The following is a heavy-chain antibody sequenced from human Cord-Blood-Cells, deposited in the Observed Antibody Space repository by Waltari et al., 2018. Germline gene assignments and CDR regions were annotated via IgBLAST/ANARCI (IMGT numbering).Heavy chain of an antibody. CDR2: INHNSGGT. CDR3: AVGYDILTYYFDY. J-gene: IGHJ4*02. V-gene: IGHV1-2*06. Sequence: QVQLVQSGAEVKKPGASVKVSCKASGYTFTGYYMHWVRQAPGQGLEWMGRINHNSGGTNYAQKFQGRVTMTRDTSISTAYMELSRLRSDDTAVYYCAVGYDILTYYFDYWGQGTLVTVSS. CDR1: GYTFTGYY. D-gene: IGHD3-9*01.